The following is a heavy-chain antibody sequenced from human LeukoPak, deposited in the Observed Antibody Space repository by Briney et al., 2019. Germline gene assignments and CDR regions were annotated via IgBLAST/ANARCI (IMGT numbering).Heavy chain of an antibody. D-gene: IGHD6-13*01. Sequence: SVKVSCKASGGTFISYAISWVRQAPGQGREWMGGIIPIFGTANYAQKFQGRVTITTDESTITAYMELSSLRSEDTAVYYCARDYGSSWYSLDYWGQGTLVTVSS. CDR1: GGTFISYA. CDR2: IIPIFGTA. CDR3: ARDYGSSWYSLDY. V-gene: IGHV1-69*05. J-gene: IGHJ4*02.